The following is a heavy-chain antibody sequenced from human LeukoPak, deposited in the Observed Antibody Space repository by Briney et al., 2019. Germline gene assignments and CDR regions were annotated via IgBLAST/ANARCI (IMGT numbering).Heavy chain of an antibody. V-gene: IGHV3-23*01. Sequence: GGSLRLSCAASGFTFSSYAMSWVRQAPGKGLEWVSGISGSGDNTYHADSVKGRFTISRDNAKNSLYLQMNSLRAEDTAVYYCARGLRIQLWTGSDYWGQGTLVTVSS. CDR2: ISGSGDNT. J-gene: IGHJ4*02. CDR1: GFTFSSYA. CDR3: ARGLRIQLWTGSDY. D-gene: IGHD5-18*01.